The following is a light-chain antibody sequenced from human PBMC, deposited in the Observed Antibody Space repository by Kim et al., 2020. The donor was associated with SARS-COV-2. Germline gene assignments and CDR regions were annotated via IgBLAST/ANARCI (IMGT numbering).Light chain of an antibody. Sequence: SPGEGATLSCRASQSVSSYLAWYQPKPGLAPRLLIYDASNRATGIPARFSGSGSGTDFTLTISSLEPEDFAVYYCQQRSNWPSITFGQGTRLEIK. J-gene: IGKJ5*01. CDR3: QQRSNWPSIT. CDR2: DAS. V-gene: IGKV3-11*01. CDR1: QSVSSY.